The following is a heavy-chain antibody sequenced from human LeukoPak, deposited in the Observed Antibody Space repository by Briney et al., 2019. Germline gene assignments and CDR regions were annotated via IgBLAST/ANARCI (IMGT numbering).Heavy chain of an antibody. CDR2: MNPNSGNT. J-gene: IGHJ4*02. V-gene: IGHV1-8*01. CDR1: GYTFTSYD. CDR3: ARLGYYDSSGYYYYFDY. Sequence: GASVKVSCKASGYTFTSYDINWVRQATGQGLEWMGWMNPNSGNTGYAQKFQGRVTMTRNTSIGTAYMELSSLRSEDTAVYYCARLGYYDSSGYYYYFDYWGQGTLVTVSS. D-gene: IGHD3-22*01.